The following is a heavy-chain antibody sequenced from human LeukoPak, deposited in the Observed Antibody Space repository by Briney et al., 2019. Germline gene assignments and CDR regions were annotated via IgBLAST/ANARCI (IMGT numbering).Heavy chain of an antibody. CDR3: ARGDTVTDIGDY. CDR2: ISYDGSNK. V-gene: IGHV3-30-3*01. J-gene: IGHJ4*02. CDR1: GFTFSSYA. D-gene: IGHD2-21*02. Sequence: PGGSLRLSCAASGFTFSSYAMHWVRQAPGKGLEWVAVISYDGSNKYYADSVKGRFTISRDNSKNTLYLQMNSLRAEDTAVYYCARGDTVTDIGDYWGQGTLVTVSS.